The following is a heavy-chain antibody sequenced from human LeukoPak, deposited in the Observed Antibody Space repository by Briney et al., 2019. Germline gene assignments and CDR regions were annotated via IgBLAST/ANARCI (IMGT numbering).Heavy chain of an antibody. D-gene: IGHD4-4*01. J-gene: IGHJ6*02. CDR1: GFTFSSYW. Sequence: PGGSLRLSCAAPGFTFSSYWMSWVRQAPGKGLEWVANIKQDGSEKYYVDSVKGRFTISRDNAKNSLYLQMNSLRAEDTAVYYCARDTGPAIYDYYYYGMDVWGQGTTVTVSS. V-gene: IGHV3-7*01. CDR3: ARDTGPAIYDYYYYGMDV. CDR2: IKQDGSEK.